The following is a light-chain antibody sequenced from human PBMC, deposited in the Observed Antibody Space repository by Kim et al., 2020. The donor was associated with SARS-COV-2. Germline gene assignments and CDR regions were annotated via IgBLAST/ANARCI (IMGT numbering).Light chain of an antibody. CDR3: QQFNFFPLT. V-gene: IGKV1-16*01. J-gene: IGKJ4*01. Sequence: ASIGDRVTITCRASHAINIYVAWFHQRPGKPPRSLIYDASTLQSGVPSRFSGSGSGTEFTLTISSLHPEDLGTYYCQQFNFFPLTFGGGTKLEI. CDR1: HAINIY. CDR2: DAS.